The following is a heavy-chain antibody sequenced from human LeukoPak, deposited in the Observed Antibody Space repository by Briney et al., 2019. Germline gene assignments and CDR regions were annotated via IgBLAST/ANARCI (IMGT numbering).Heavy chain of an antibody. V-gene: IGHV3-30*03. CDR2: ISYGGSNK. CDR3: ARPYCSSTSCYHSYAFDI. CDR1: GFTFSSYD. D-gene: IGHD2-2*01. Sequence: GGSLRLSCAASGFTFSSYDMHWVRQAPGKGLEWVAVISYGGSNKYYADSVKGRFTISRDNSKNTLYLQMNSLRAEDTAVYYCARPYCSSTSCYHSYAFDIWGQGTMVTVSS. J-gene: IGHJ3*02.